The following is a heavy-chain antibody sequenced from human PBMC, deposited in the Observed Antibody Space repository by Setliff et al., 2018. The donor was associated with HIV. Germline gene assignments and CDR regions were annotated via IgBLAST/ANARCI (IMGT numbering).Heavy chain of an antibody. V-gene: IGHV4-39*01. J-gene: IGHJ6*03. CDR3: ARVDCSGTSCYRDSYYYMDV. CDR2: IYYSGST. Sequence: PSETLSLTCTVSGGSIRSGSYYWSWIRQPPGKGLEYIGSIYYSGSTYYNPSLKSRVTISVDTSKNQFSLNLSSVTAADTAVYYCARVDCSGTSCYRDSYYYMDVWGKGTTVTVSS. D-gene: IGHD2-2*01. CDR1: GGSIRSGSYY.